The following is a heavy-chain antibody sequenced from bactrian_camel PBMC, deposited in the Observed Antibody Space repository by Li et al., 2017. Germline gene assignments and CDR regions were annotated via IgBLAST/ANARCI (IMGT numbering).Heavy chain of an antibody. Sequence: HVQLVESGGGLVQAGGSLRLSCTASGLTFDGYDMGWFRQAPGKEREGVAYIRDANGLFRYYGDSVQGRFAISRDNAKNTVYLQLNSLKTEDMAMYFCAAGTTYWGQGTQVTVS. V-gene: IGHV3S63*01. D-gene: IGHD5*01. CDR3: AAGTTY. CDR2: IRDANGLFR. J-gene: IGHJ4*01. CDR1: GLTFDGYD.